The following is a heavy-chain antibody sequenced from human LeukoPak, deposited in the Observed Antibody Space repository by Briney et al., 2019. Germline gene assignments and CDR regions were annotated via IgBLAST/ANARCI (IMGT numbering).Heavy chain of an antibody. CDR3: AKNGDSERWLQPKFVTH. CDR2: ISSSSSYI. D-gene: IGHD5-24*01. Sequence: PGGSLRLSCAASGFTFSSYSMNWVRQAPGKGLEWVSSISSSSSYIYYADSVKGRFTISRDSAKNSLYLQMNSLRAEDTAVYYCAKNGDSERWLQPKFVTHWGQGTLVTVSS. V-gene: IGHV3-21*01. CDR1: GFTFSSYS. J-gene: IGHJ4*02.